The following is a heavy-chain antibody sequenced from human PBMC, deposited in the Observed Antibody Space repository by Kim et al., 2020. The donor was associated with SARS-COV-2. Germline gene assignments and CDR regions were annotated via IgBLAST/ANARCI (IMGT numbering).Heavy chain of an antibody. V-gene: IGHV4-39*01. Sequence: SGSTYYTPSLKNRVTISVDTSKNQFSLKLSSVTAADTAVYYCARQGSRGYWGQGTLVTVSS. J-gene: IGHJ4*02. CDR2: SGST. CDR3: ARQGSRGY. D-gene: IGHD3-10*01.